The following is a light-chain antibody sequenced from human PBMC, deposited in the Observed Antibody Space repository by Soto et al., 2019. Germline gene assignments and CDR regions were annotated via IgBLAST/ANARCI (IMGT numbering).Light chain of an antibody. CDR2: WAS. CDR3: QQYYSFPLT. Sequence: DIVMTQSPDSLAVSLGERATINCKSSQSVLHSSNNKNYLAWYQQKPGQPPKLLIYWASTRESGFPDRFSGSGSGTDFTLTISSLQAEDVAVYYCQQYYSFPLTFGGGTKVEIK. J-gene: IGKJ4*01. V-gene: IGKV4-1*01. CDR1: QSVLHSSNNKNY.